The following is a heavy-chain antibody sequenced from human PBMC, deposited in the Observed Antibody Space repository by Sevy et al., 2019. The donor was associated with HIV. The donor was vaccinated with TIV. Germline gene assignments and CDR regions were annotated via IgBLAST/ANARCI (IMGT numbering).Heavy chain of an antibody. Sequence: GGSLRLSCVASGFTFSSYSMNWVRQAPGKGLEWVSSISSSSSYIYYADSVKGRFTISRDNAKNSLYLQMNSLRAEDTAVYYCARVFTAMGDYDAFDIWGQGTMVTVSS. CDR2: ISSSSSYI. J-gene: IGHJ3*02. D-gene: IGHD5-18*01. CDR3: ARVFTAMGDYDAFDI. CDR1: GFTFSSYS. V-gene: IGHV3-21*01.